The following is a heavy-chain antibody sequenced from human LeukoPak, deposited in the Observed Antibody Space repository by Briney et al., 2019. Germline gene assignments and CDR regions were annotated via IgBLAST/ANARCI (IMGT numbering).Heavy chain of an antibody. CDR1: GYTLTELS. J-gene: IGHJ4*02. V-gene: IGHV1-24*01. CDR3: AREDGDFDY. D-gene: IGHD1-26*01. CDR2: FDPEDGET. Sequence: ASVKVSCKVSGYTLTELSMHWVRQAPGKGLEWMGGFDPEDGETIYAQKFQGRVTMTTDTSTSTAYMELRSLRSDDTAVYYCAREDGDFDYWGQGTLVTVSS.